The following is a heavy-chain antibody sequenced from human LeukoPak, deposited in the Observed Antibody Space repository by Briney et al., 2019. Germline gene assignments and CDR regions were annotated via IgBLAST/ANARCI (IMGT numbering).Heavy chain of an antibody. V-gene: IGHV3-23*01. CDR3: AKATVDSGSYRGMDV. D-gene: IGHD1-26*01. Sequence: QPGGSLRLSCAASGFTFSTYGMTWVRQAPGKGLEWVSSISGSGGSTYYADSVKGRVTVSRDNSKSTLFLQMNSLRAEDTAVYYCAKATVDSGSYRGMDVWGQGTTVTVSS. CDR1: GFTFSTYG. CDR2: ISGSGGST. J-gene: IGHJ6*02.